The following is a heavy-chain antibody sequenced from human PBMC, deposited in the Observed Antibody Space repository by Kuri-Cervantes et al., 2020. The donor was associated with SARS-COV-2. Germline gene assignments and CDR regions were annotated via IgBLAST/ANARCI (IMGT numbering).Heavy chain of an antibody. CDR2: ISSSSSYI. D-gene: IGHD5-24*01. CDR3: ARGGAYGYRGAFDI. V-gene: IGHV3-21*01. Sequence: GESLKISCAASGFTFSSYSMNWVRQAPGKGLEWVSSISSSSSYIYYADSVKGRFTISRDNSKNTLHLQMNSLGAEDTAIYHCARGGAYGYRGAFDIWGQGTMVTVSS. J-gene: IGHJ3*02. CDR1: GFTFSSYS.